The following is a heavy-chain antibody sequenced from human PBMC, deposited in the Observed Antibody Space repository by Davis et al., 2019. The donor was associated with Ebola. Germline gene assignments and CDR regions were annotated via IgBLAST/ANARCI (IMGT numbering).Heavy chain of an antibody. CDR2: ISNSGSGA. V-gene: IGHV3-64*01. J-gene: IGHJ3*01. CDR1: GFNFSNYA. Sequence: PGGSLRLSCVASGFNFSNYAMHWVRQAPGKGLEYVSGISNSGSGADYIKSVQGRFTISRDNFKNTLYLQMGSLRVEDMGVYYCARDSEYYYGAGGRDAFDVWGQGTVVTVSS. D-gene: IGHD3-10*01. CDR3: ARDSEYYYGAGGRDAFDV.